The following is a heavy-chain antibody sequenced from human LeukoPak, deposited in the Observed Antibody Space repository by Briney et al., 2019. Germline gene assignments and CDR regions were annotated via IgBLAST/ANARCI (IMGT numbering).Heavy chain of an antibody. Sequence: GGSLRLSCAASRFTFSHYEMNWVRQAPGQGLEWVAYISGSGSTIYYAESVKGRFTISRDNAKNSLFLHMNSLRLEDTAVYYCARAATPVDYWGQGTVVTVSS. D-gene: IGHD2-15*01. J-gene: IGHJ4*02. CDR1: RFTFSHYE. V-gene: IGHV3-48*03. CDR3: ARAATPVDY. CDR2: ISGSGSTI.